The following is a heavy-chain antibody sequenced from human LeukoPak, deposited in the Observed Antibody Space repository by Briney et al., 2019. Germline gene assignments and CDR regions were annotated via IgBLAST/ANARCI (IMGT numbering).Heavy chain of an antibody. CDR3: AREMIGRDYGMDV. Sequence: GGSLRLSCAASGFTFGSFSMKWVRQAPGKGLEWVSSISGSSTYIYYADSVKGRLTIARDNAKNSLYPQMNSLRAADTAVYYCAREMIGRDYGMDVWGQGTTVTVSS. CDR2: ISGSSTYI. D-gene: IGHD3-22*01. CDR1: GFTFGSFS. J-gene: IGHJ6*02. V-gene: IGHV3-21*01.